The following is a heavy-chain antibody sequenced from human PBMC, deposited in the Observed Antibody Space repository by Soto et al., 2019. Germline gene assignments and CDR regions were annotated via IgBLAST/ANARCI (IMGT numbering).Heavy chain of an antibody. CDR2: IIPMFGKP. J-gene: IGHJ5*02. Sequence: KVSCKASGGTFSNYAISWVRQAPGQGLEWMGGIIPMFGKPNYAQKFQGRVTITADDSTNTAYMELTSLRSEDTAIYYCARDSGSFYSSGWYDNWGQGTPVTVSS. CDR1: GGTFSNYA. V-gene: IGHV1-69*01. CDR3: ARDSGSFYSSGWYDN. D-gene: IGHD3-22*01.